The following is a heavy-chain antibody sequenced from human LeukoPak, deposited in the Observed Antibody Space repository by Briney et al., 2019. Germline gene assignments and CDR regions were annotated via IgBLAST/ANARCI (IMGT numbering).Heavy chain of an antibody. J-gene: IGHJ4*02. Sequence: GESLKISCKGSGYSFTSYWIGWVRQMPGKGLEWMGIIYPGDSDTRYSPSFQGQVTISADKSISTAYLQWSSLKASDTAMYYCARVPPMVDFWSGYYRGGDYWGQGTLVTVSS. CDR1: GYSFTSYW. D-gene: IGHD3-3*01. CDR2: IYPGDSDT. CDR3: ARVPPMVDFWSGYYRGGDY. V-gene: IGHV5-51*01.